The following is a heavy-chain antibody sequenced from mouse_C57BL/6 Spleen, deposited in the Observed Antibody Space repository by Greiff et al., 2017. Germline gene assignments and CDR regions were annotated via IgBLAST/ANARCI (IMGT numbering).Heavy chain of an antibody. Sequence: VQLKESGAELVRPGASVTLSCKASGYTFTDYEMHWVKQTPVHGLEWIGAIDPETGGTAYNQKFKGKAILTADKSSSTAYMELRSLTSEDSAVYYCTPYYYGSSGYFDVWGTGTTVTVSS. D-gene: IGHD1-1*01. J-gene: IGHJ1*03. CDR2: IDPETGGT. V-gene: IGHV1-15*01. CDR3: TPYYYGSSGYFDV. CDR1: GYTFTDYE.